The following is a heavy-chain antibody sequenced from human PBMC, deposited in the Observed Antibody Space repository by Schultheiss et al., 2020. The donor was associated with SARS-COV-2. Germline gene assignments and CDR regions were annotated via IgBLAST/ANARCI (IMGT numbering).Heavy chain of an antibody. Sequence: ASVKVSCKASGYTFTSYDINWVRQATGQGLEWMGWMNPNSGNTGYAQKFQGRVTMTRNTSISTAYMELSSLRSEDTAVYYCARGLYGTGTTARNWFDPWGQGTLVTVSS. CDR2: MNPNSGNT. J-gene: IGHJ5*02. CDR3: ARGLYGTGTTARNWFDP. D-gene: IGHD1-7*01. V-gene: IGHV1-8*01. CDR1: GYTFTSYD.